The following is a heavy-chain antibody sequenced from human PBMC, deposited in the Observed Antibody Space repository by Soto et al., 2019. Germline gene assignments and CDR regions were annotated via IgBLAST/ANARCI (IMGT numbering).Heavy chain of an antibody. Sequence: QVQLVQSGAEVKKPGASVKVACKASGYSFNSYYMHWVRQAPGQGPEWMGVINPSGASTSYAQKFQGRVTMTRDTSTSTVYMELSSLRSEDTALYYCASDYNAYQRQLVFDIWGQGTLVTVSS. J-gene: IGHJ3*02. CDR1: GYSFNSYY. V-gene: IGHV1-46*02. CDR3: ASDYNAYQRQLVFDI. CDR2: INPSGAST. D-gene: IGHD3-10*01.